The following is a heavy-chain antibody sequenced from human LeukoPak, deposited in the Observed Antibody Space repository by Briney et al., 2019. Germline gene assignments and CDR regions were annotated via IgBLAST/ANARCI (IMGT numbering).Heavy chain of an antibody. CDR1: GFTFDDYA. D-gene: IGHD3-22*01. CDR2: ISWNSGSI. V-gene: IGHV3-9*01. J-gene: IGHJ4*02. Sequence: PGRSLRLSCAASGFTFDDYAMHWVRQAPGKGLEGVSGISWNSGSIGYADSVKGRFTISRDNAKNSLYLQMNSLRAEDTALYYCAKDFGGSGYYPLFDYWGQGTLVTVSS. CDR3: AKDFGGSGYYPLFDY.